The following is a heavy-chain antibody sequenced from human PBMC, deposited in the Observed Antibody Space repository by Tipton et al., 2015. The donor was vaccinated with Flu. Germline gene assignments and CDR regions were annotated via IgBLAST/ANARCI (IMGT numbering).Heavy chain of an antibody. D-gene: IGHD7-27*01. V-gene: IGHV3-30*03. CDR2: ISDDGSEK. Sequence: RSLRLSCATSGFTFRSYGIHWVRPAPGKGLEWVAFISDDGSEKIYADSMKGRFTISRDNAKNSLYLQMNSLTADDTALYYCARTDWGSLDFWGQGTLVTVSS. J-gene: IGHJ4*02. CDR3: ARTDWGSLDF. CDR1: GFTFRSYG.